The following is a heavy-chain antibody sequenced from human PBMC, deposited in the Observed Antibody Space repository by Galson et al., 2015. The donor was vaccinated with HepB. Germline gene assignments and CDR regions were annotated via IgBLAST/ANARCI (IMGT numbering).Heavy chain of an antibody. Sequence: SLRLSCAASGFTFSSYAMHWVRQAPGKGLEWVAVISYDGSNKYYADSVKGRFTISRDNSKNTLYLQVNSLRAEDTAVYYCARGERITMVRGVTGAPDHDYWGQGTLVTVSS. CDR1: GFTFSSYA. V-gene: IGHV3-30*04. J-gene: IGHJ4*02. D-gene: IGHD3-10*01. CDR3: ARGERITMVRGVTGAPDHDY. CDR2: ISYDGSNK.